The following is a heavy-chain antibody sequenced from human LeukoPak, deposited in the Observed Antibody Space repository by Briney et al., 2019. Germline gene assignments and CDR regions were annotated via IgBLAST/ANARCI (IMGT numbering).Heavy chain of an antibody. CDR1: GGSISSYY. D-gene: IGHD2-2*01. Sequence: SETLSLTCTVSGGSISSYYWSWIRQPPGKGLEWIGYIYTSGSTNYNPSLKSRVTISVDTSKNQFSLKLSSVTAADTAVYYCARPYCSSTSCYVVAFDIWGQGTMVTVSS. CDR3: ARPYCSSTSCYVVAFDI. V-gene: IGHV4-4*09. J-gene: IGHJ3*02. CDR2: IYTSGST.